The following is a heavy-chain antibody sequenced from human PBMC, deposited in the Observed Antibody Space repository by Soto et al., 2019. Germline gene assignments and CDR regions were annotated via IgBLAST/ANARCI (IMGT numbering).Heavy chain of an antibody. V-gene: IGHV4-31*03. CDR2: IYYSGST. J-gene: IGHJ5*02. CDR1: GGSISSGGYY. D-gene: IGHD3-22*01. CDR3: ARVLLYYYDSSGYFNWFDP. Sequence: SETLSLTCTVSGGSISSGGYYWSWIRQHPGKGLEWIGYIYYSGSTYYNPSLKSRVTISVDTSKNQFSLKLSSVTAADTAVYYCARVLLYYYDSSGYFNWFDPWGQGTLVTVSS.